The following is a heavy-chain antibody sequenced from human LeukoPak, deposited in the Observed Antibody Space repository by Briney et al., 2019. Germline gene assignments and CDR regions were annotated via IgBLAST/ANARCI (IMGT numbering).Heavy chain of an antibody. CDR1: GFTFYNYA. V-gene: IGHV3-9*01. CDR3: AKDIRTGSALDY. CDR2: ISWNSGSI. J-gene: IGHJ4*02. Sequence: GGSLRLSCAASGFTFYNYAMSWVRQAPGKGLEWVSGISWNSGSIGYADSVKGRFTISRDNAKNSLYLQMNSLRAEDTALYYCAKDIRTGSALDYWGQGTLVTVSS. D-gene: IGHD3-10*01.